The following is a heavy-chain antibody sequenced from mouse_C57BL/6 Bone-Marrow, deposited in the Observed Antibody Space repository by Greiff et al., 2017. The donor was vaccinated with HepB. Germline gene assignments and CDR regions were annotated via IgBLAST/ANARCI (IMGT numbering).Heavy chain of an antibody. CDR3: ARGFWSAY. V-gene: IGHV5-16*01. J-gene: IGHJ3*01. Sequence: EVMLVESEGGLVQPGSSMKLSCTASGFTFSDYYMAWVRQVPEKGLEWVANINYDGSSTYYLDSLKSRFIISRDNAKNILYLQMSSLKSEDTATYYCARGFWSAYWGQGTLVTVSA. CDR2: INYDGSST. CDR1: GFTFSDYY.